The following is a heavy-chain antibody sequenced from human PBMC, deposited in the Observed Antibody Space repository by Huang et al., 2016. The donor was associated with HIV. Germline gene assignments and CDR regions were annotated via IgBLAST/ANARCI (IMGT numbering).Heavy chain of an antibody. CDR2: INQSERT. V-gene: IGHV4-34*01. CDR3: ARGQGGYYYYYMDV. CDR1: GGSFSGYY. Sequence: QVQLQQWGAGLLRPSETLSLTCAVYGGSFSGYYGTWIRQPPGKGLEWIGEINQSERTNYNPSLKSRVTSSVDTSRNQFSLTLTSVTAADTAVYYCARGQGGYYYYYMDVWGKGTTVTVSS. J-gene: IGHJ6*03.